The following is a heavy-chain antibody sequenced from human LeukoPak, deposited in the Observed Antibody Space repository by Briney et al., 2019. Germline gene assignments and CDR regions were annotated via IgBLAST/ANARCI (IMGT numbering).Heavy chain of an antibody. J-gene: IGHJ4*02. CDR2: IYYSGST. D-gene: IGHD3-22*01. V-gene: IGHV4-39*01. CDR3: ARHYDSRLFDY. CDR1: GGSLTSNTYY. Sequence: SETLSLTCTVSGGSLTSNTYYRGWIRQPPGKGLEWIGSIYYSGSTYYNPSLKSRVTILVDTSKNQFSLKLSSVTAADTAVYYCARHYDSRLFDYWGQGTLVTVSS.